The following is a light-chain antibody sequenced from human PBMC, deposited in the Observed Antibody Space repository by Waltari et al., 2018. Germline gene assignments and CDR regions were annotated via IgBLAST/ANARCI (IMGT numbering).Light chain of an antibody. J-gene: IGKJ5*01. CDR2: DAS. CDR3: QQRSNWPPVVT. CDR1: QSVSSS. Sequence: EIVLTQSPATLSLSPGERATLSCRASQSVSSSLAWYQHKPGQSPRLLIYDASNRATGIPARLSGSGSGTDFTLTISSLEPEDFAVYYCQQRSNWPPVVTFGQGTRLEIK. V-gene: IGKV3-11*01.